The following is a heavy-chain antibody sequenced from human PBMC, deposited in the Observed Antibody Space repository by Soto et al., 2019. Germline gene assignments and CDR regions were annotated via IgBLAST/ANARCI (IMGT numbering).Heavy chain of an antibody. V-gene: IGHV3-23*01. CDR2: ISGSGGTT. CDR3: AKEHTHGYYCMDV. J-gene: IGHJ6*03. CDR1: GFTFSSYD. Sequence: EVQLLESGGGLVQPGGSLRLSCAASGFTFSSYDMSWVRQAPGKGLEWVSVISGSGGTTYYADSVKGRFTISRDNSKNTLYLQMNSLRDEDTAVYYCAKEHTHGYYCMDVWGKGTTVTVSS.